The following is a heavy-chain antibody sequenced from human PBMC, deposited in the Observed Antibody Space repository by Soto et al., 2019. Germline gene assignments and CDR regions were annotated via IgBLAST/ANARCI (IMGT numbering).Heavy chain of an antibody. Sequence: SETLSPTCTVSSDSISSYYWIWIRQSPGKGLEWIGYTDYSGNTNYNPSLKSRVTISGDTSKNQFSLRLSSVTAADTAVYYCARAVGDPLYYLDYWGQGTLVTVSS. CDR3: ARAVGDPLYYLDY. CDR2: TDYSGNT. V-gene: IGHV4-59*08. CDR1: SDSISSYY. D-gene: IGHD6-19*01. J-gene: IGHJ4*02.